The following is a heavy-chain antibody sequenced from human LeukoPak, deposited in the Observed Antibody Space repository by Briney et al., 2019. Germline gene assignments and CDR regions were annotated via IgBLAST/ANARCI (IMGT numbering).Heavy chain of an antibody. Sequence: SETLSLTCSVSGYSISSGFYWGWIRPPPGKGLEWIGFSYYNGNTNYNPSLKSRVTISVDMSKNQFSLSLRSVTAADTAVYYCARGALLWFGAKMEYYFDYWGQGTPLTVSS. CDR2: SYYNGNT. J-gene: IGHJ4*02. CDR1: GYSISSGFY. V-gene: IGHV4-61*01. D-gene: IGHD3-10*01. CDR3: ARGALLWFGAKMEYYFDY.